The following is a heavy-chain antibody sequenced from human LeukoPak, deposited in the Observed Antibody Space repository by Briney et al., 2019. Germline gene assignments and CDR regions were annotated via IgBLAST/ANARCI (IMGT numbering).Heavy chain of an antibody. CDR3: ARGGYYGSGNDFRFDP. Sequence: PSETLSLTCTVSGGSISSYYWSWIRQPPGKGLEWIGYIYYSGSTNYKPSLKSRVTISVDTSKNQSSLKLSSVTAADTAVYYCARGGYYGSGNDFRFDPWGQGTLVTVSS. J-gene: IGHJ5*02. D-gene: IGHD3-10*01. CDR2: IYYSGST. CDR1: GGSISSYY. V-gene: IGHV4-59*01.